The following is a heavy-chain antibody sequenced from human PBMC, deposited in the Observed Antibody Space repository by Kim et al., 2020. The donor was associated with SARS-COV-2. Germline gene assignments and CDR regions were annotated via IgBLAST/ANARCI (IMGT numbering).Heavy chain of an antibody. CDR2: IYYSGST. Sequence: SETLSLTCTVSGGSISSYYWSWIRQPPGKGLEWIGYIYYSGSTNYNPSLKSRVTISVDTSKNQFSLKLSSVTAADTAVYYCARGGYCSGGSCGGNWFDPWGQGTLVTVSS. CDR3: ARGGYCSGGSCGGNWFDP. D-gene: IGHD2-15*01. V-gene: IGHV4-59*01. J-gene: IGHJ5*02. CDR1: GGSISSYY.